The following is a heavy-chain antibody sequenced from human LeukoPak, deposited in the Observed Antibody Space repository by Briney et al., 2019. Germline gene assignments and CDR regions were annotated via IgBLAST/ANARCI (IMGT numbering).Heavy chain of an antibody. D-gene: IGHD4-23*01. CDR3: ATVNQYGGNSIDY. Sequence: GGSLRLSCAASGFSFRTYTMNWVRQAPGKGLEWVSYISSSSRTLYYADSVKGRFTISRDNAKNSLFLQMNSLTDEDTAVYYCATVNQYGGNSIDYWGQGTLVTVSS. CDR1: GFSFRTYT. CDR2: ISSSSRTL. V-gene: IGHV3-48*02. J-gene: IGHJ4*02.